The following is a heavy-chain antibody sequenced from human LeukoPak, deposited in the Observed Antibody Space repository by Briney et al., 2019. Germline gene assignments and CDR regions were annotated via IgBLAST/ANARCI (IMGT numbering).Heavy chain of an antibody. V-gene: IGHV1-18*03. CDR2: ISAYNGNT. J-gene: IGHJ4*02. D-gene: IGHD1-26*01. CDR3: ARAEIMGTIIGGPDY. CDR1: GYTFTSYG. Sequence: ASVKVSCKASGYTFTSYGISWVRQAPGQGLEWMGWISAYNGNTNYAQKLQGRVTITRDTSASTVYMELSSLRSEDMAVYYCARAEIMGTIIGGPDYWGQGTLVTVSS.